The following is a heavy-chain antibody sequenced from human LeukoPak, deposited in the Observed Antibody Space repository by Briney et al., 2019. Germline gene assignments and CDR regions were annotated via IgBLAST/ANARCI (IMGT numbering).Heavy chain of an antibody. V-gene: IGHV1-2*02. D-gene: IGHD3-10*01. CDR1: GYTFTGYW. CDR3: AITPRAWRGYFDY. J-gene: IGHJ4*02. Sequence: GASVKVSCKAFGYTFTGYWMHWVRQAPGQGLEWMGWINPNSGGTNYAQKFQGRVTMTRDTSISTAYMELSRLRSDDTAVYYCAITPRAWRGYFDYWGQGTLVTVSS. CDR2: INPNSGGT.